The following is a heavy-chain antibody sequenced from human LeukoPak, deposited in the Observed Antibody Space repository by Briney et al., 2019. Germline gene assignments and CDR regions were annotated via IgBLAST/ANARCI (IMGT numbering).Heavy chain of an antibody. CDR1: GYTFTSYY. J-gene: IGHJ6*02. Sequence: ASVKVSCKASGYTFTSYYMHWVRQAPGQGLEWMGIINPSGGGTSYAQKFQGRVTMTRDTSTSTVYMELSSLRSEDTAVYYCATDGLDYDYVWGFMDVWGQGTTVTVSS. CDR3: ATDGLDYDYVWGFMDV. CDR2: INPSGGGT. V-gene: IGHV1-46*01. D-gene: IGHD3-16*01.